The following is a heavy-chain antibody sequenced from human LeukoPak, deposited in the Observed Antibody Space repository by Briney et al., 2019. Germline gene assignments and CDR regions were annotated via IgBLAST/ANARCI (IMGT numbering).Heavy chain of an antibody. J-gene: IGHJ1*01. CDR1: GYTFTSYY. Sequence: ASVKVSCKASGYTFTSYYMHWGRQAPGQGLEWMGIINPSGGSTSYAQKFKGRVTMTRDTSTSTVYMELSSLRSEATALYYCARPGYYYDSSGYFVHWGQGTLVTVSS. D-gene: IGHD3-22*01. V-gene: IGHV1-46*01. CDR3: ARPGYYYDSSGYFVH. CDR2: INPSGGST.